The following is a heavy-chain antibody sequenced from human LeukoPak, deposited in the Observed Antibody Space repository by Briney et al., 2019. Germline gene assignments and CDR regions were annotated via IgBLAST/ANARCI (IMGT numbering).Heavy chain of an antibody. CDR2: ISSSGSTI. J-gene: IGHJ6*03. V-gene: IGHV3-48*03. CDR1: GFTFSSYE. CDR3: ARGVTMVRGVITDYYMDV. Sequence: PGGSLRLSCAASGFTFSSYEMNWVRQAPGKGLEWVSYISSSGSTIYYADSVKGRFTISRDNSKNTLYLQMNSLRAEDTAVYYCARGVTMVRGVITDYYMDVWGKGTTVTISS. D-gene: IGHD3-10*01.